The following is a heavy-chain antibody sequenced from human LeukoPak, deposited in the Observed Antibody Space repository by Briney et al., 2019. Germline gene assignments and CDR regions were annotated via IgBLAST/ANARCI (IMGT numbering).Heavy chain of an antibody. J-gene: IGHJ6*03. Sequence: SETLSLTCTVSVGSFSIYYWRWMRQPAGKGLEGIGRIYKSGITHFNPSLKSRVTMSVDTSKNQFSLKLTSVTPADTAVYVCAREIVVTANYYYYYMDVWGRGTTVTVSS. CDR3: AREIVVTANYYYYYMDV. V-gene: IGHV4-4*07. CDR1: VGSFSIYY. D-gene: IGHD2-21*02. CDR2: IYKSGIT.